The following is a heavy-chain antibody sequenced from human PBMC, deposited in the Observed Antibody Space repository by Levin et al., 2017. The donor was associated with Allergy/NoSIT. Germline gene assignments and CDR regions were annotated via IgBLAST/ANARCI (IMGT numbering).Heavy chain of an antibody. CDR3: AMGFDP. Sequence: PGGSLRLSCAASGFTFSSYAMHWVRQAPGKGLEWVAVISYDGSNKYYADSVKGRFTISRDNSKNTLYLQMNSLRAEDTAVYYCAMGFDPWGQGTLVTVSS. V-gene: IGHV3-30-3*01. CDR2: ISYDGSNK. CDR1: GFTFSSYA. J-gene: IGHJ5*02.